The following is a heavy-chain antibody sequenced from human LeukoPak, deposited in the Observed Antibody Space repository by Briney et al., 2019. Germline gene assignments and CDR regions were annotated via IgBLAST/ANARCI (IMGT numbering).Heavy chain of an antibody. Sequence: GGSLRLSCTVSGFTVSSNSMSWVRQAPGEGLEWVSFIYSDNTHYSDSVKGRCTISRDNSKNTLYLQMNSLRAEDTAVYYCARRAGAYSHPYDYWGQGTLVTVSS. J-gene: IGHJ4*02. V-gene: IGHV3-53*01. CDR3: ARRAGAYSHPYDY. CDR2: IYSDNT. D-gene: IGHD4/OR15-4a*01. CDR1: GFTVSSNS.